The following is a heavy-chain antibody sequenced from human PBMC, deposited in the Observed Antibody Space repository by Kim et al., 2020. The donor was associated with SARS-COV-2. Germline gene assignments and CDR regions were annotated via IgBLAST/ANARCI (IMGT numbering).Heavy chain of an antibody. Sequence: SETLSLTCAVYGGSFSGYYWSWIRQPPGKGLEWIGEINHSGSTNYNPSLKSRVTISVDTSKNQFSLKLSSVTAADTAVYYCAIRKRGYSYGQWFDPWGQGTLVTVSS. CDR1: GGSFSGYY. V-gene: IGHV4-34*01. CDR2: INHSGST. CDR3: AIRKRGYSYGQWFDP. J-gene: IGHJ5*02. D-gene: IGHD5-18*01.